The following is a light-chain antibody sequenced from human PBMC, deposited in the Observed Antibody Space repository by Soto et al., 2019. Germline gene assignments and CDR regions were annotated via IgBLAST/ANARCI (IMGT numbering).Light chain of an antibody. CDR1: SSDVGGYNY. V-gene: IGLV2-8*01. J-gene: IGLJ3*02. CDR3: SSYAASNNFYFV. Sequence: QSALTQPPSASGSPGQSVTISCTGTSSDVGGYNYVSWYQQYPGRAPELMIYEVTKRPSGVPDRFSGSKSGNTASLTVSGLQAEDEVDYYCSSYAASNNFYFVFGGGTKLTVL. CDR2: EVT.